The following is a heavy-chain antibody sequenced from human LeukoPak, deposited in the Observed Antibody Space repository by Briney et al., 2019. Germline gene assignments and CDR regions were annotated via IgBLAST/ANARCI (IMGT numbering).Heavy chain of an antibody. CDR1: SGSVSSSNW. CDR2: IFHNGNI. J-gene: IGHJ6*04. V-gene: IGHV4-4*02. Sequence: SETLSLTCTVSSGSVSSSNWWSWVRQSPGKGLEWIGEIFHNGNINYNPSLESRVTISVDKSKNEFSLKLRSVTAADTAVYYCARVPPSRYCSSTSCYGLDVWGKGTTVTVSS. D-gene: IGHD2-2*01. CDR3: ARVPPSRYCSSTSCYGLDV.